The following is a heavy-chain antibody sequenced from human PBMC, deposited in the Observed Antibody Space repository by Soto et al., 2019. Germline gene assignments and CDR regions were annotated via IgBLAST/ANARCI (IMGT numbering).Heavy chain of an antibody. CDR2: INSDGSST. D-gene: IGHD3-22*01. CDR1: GFTFSSYW. J-gene: IGHJ3*02. CDR3: ATLDSSGYYEDAFDI. Sequence: EVQLVESGGGLVQPGGSLRLSCAASGFTFSSYWMHWVRQAPGKGLVWVSRINSDGSSTSYADSVKGRFTISRDNAKNTLYLQMNSLRAEDTSVYYGATLDSSGYYEDAFDIWGQGTMVTVSS. V-gene: IGHV3-74*01.